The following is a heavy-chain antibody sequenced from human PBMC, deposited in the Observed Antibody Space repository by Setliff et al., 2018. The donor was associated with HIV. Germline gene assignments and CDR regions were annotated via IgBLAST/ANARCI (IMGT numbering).Heavy chain of an antibody. D-gene: IGHD3-22*01. CDR1: GDTLTGYY. J-gene: IGHJ6*03. CDR2: INPVFGTA. CDR3: ARAAYYDSRDFSDYYYMDV. V-gene: IGHV1-69*13. Sequence: SVMVSCKASGDTLTGYYIHWVRQAPGQGLEWMGWINPVFGTANYAQKLEGRVTITADESTSTAYMELSGLSSEDTAVYYCARAAYYDSRDFSDYYYMDVWGTG.